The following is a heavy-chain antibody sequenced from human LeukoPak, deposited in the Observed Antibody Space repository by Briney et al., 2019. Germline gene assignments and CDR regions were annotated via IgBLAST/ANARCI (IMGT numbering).Heavy chain of an antibody. J-gene: IGHJ6*04. V-gene: IGHV3-23*01. CDR1: GFSFSSYT. CDR3: AELGITMIGGV. CDR2: ISGGGDTT. D-gene: IGHD3-10*02. Sequence: GGSLRLSCSASGFSFSSYTMTWVRQAPGKGPEWVSIISGGGDTTFYTDSVKGRFTISRDNSKNTLHLQMNSLRVEDTAVYYCAELGITMIGGVWGKGTTVTISS.